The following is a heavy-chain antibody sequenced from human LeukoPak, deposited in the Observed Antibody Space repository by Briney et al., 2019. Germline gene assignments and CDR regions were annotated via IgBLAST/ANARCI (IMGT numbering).Heavy chain of an antibody. Sequence: GGSLRLSCAASGFTVSSNYMSWVRQAPGKGLEWVSVIYSGGSTYYADSVKGRFTISRDNSKNALYLQMNSLRAEDTAVYYCARGVIDYYGSGSSGGYWGQGTLVTVSS. CDR2: IYSGGST. J-gene: IGHJ4*02. CDR3: ARGVIDYYGSGSSGGY. V-gene: IGHV3-53*01. CDR1: GFTVSSNY. D-gene: IGHD3-10*01.